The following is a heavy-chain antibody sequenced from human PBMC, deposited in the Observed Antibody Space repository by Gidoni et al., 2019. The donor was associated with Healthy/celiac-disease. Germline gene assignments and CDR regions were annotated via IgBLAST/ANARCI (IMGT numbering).Heavy chain of an antibody. Sequence: EVQLVESGGGLVMHGGSLSLSCAASGFPFSSYSMNWVRQAPGKGLEWVSSISSSSSYIYYADSVKGRFTISRDNAKNSLYLQMNSLRAEDTAVYYCARDKGSEEFDYWGQGTLVTVSS. CDR1: GFPFSSYS. CDR2: ISSSSSYI. V-gene: IGHV3-21*01. CDR3: ARDKGSEEFDY. D-gene: IGHD1-26*01. J-gene: IGHJ4*02.